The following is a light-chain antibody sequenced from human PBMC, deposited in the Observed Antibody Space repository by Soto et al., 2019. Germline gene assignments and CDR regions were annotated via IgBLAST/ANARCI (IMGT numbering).Light chain of an antibody. CDR1: QSLLHSNGYNY. Sequence: DIVMTQSPLSLPVTPGEPASISCRSSQSLLHSNGYNYLDWYLQKPGQSPQLLIYLGSNRASGVPDRFSGSGSGTDVTLKISSVEAEDVGVYYCMQALQTPWTFGQGTKVEL. CDR2: LGS. J-gene: IGKJ1*01. CDR3: MQALQTPWT. V-gene: IGKV2-28*01.